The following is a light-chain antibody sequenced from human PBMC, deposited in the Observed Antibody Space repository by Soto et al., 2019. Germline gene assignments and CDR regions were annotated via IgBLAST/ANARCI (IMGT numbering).Light chain of an antibody. J-gene: IGKJ2*01. Sequence: EIVLTQSPGTLSLSPGERATLSCRASQSVSSSYLAWYQQKPGQAPRLLIYDASSRATGIPDRFSGSGSGTDFTLTISRLEPEDFAVYYCQQYGSSLYTFGQRTKLQIK. V-gene: IGKV3-20*01. CDR2: DAS. CDR3: QQYGSSLYT. CDR1: QSVSSSY.